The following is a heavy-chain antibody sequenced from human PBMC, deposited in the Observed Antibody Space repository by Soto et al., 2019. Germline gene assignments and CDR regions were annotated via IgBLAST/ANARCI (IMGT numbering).Heavy chain of an antibody. CDR2: INPSGGST. J-gene: IGHJ6*02. Sequence: ASVKVSCKASGYTFTSYYMHWVRQAPGQGLERMGIINPSGGSTSYAQKLQGRVTMTTDTSTSTAYMELSSLRSDDTAVYYCARDHRYYDFWSGYPSSPYYYYGMDVWGQGTTVTVSS. D-gene: IGHD3-3*01. V-gene: IGHV1-46*01. CDR3: ARDHRYYDFWSGYPSSPYYYYGMDV. CDR1: GYTFTSYY.